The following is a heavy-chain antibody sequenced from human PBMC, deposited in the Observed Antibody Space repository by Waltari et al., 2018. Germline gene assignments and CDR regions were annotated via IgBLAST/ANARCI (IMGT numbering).Heavy chain of an antibody. D-gene: IGHD1-26*01. J-gene: IGHJ5*02. CDR3: ATDWGLYSGSYARPWFDP. V-gene: IGHV1-24*01. CDR2: VDPEDGET. CDR1: GYTLTELS. Sequence: QVQLVQSGAEVKKPGASVKVSCKVSGYTLTELSMHWVRQAPGKGLEGMGGVDPEDGETSYAKKFQGRVTMTEDTSTDTAYMELSSLRSEDTAVYYCATDWGLYSGSYARPWFDPWGQGTLVTVSS.